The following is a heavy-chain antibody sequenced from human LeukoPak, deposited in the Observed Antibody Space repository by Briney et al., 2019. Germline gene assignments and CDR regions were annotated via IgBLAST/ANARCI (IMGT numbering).Heavy chain of an antibody. Sequence: SVKVSCKASGGTFSSYAISWVRQAPGQGLEWMGGIIPIFGTANYAQKFQGRVTITTDESTSTAYMELSSLRSEDTAVYYCARGHCSSTSCYPPHYYMDVWGKGTTVTVSS. CDR2: IIPIFGTA. J-gene: IGHJ6*03. CDR3: ARGHCSSTSCYPPHYYMDV. V-gene: IGHV1-69*05. D-gene: IGHD2-2*01. CDR1: GGTFSSYA.